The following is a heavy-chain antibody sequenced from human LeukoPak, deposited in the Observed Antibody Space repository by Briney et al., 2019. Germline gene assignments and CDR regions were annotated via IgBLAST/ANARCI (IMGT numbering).Heavy chain of an antibody. J-gene: IGHJ3*02. Sequence: GESLKISCKGSGYSFTSYWIGWVRQIPGKGLEWMGIIYPGDSDTTYSPSFQGQVTISADKSISTAYLQWSSLKASDTAMYYCARRGYCSGGSCYSLWAFDIWGQGTTVTVSS. CDR2: IYPGDSDT. CDR3: ARRGYCSGGSCYSLWAFDI. D-gene: IGHD2-15*01. V-gene: IGHV5-51*01. CDR1: GYSFTSYW.